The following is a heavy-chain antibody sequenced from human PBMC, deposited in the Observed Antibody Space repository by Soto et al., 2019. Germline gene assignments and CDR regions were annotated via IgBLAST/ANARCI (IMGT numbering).Heavy chain of an antibody. D-gene: IGHD2-2*01. Sequence: QVQLAESGGDLVKPGGSLRLSCVVSGFTLSAYYMTWIRQAPGKGLEWVSYISISGNYTNYADSVKGRFTISRDSTNNTLYLQMSSLRAGDTAAYYCARLHQDHYYTMDVWGQGTTVNVSS. CDR1: GFTLSAYY. V-gene: IGHV3-11*05. J-gene: IGHJ6*02. CDR3: ARLHQDHYYTMDV. CDR2: ISISGNYT.